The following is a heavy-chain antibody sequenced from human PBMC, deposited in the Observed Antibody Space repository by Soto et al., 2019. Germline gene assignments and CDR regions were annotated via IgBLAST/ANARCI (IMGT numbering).Heavy chain of an antibody. CDR2: IKQDGSEK. J-gene: IGHJ4*02. D-gene: IGHD6-19*01. CDR1: GFTFSSYW. CDR3: ARAEYSSGWYVY. Sequence: EVQLVESGGGLVQPGGSLRLSCAASGFTFSSYWMSWVRQAPGKWLECVANIKQDGSEKYYVDSVKDRFTISGDNAKNSLYLQMNSRRAEDTAVYYCARAEYSSGWYVYWGQGTLVTVSS. V-gene: IGHV3-7*04.